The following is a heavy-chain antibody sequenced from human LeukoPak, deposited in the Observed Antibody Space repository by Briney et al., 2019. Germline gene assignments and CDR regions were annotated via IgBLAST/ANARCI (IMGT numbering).Heavy chain of an antibody. CDR3: AREVVWFGESHAFDI. D-gene: IGHD3-10*01. J-gene: IGHJ3*02. CDR2: INHSGST. Sequence: PSETLSLTCAVYGGSFSGYYWSWIRQPPGKGLEWIGEINHSGSTNYNPSLKSRVTISVDTSKNQFSLKLSSVTAAGTAVYYCAREVVWFGESHAFDIWGQGTMVTVSS. V-gene: IGHV4-34*01. CDR1: GGSFSGYY.